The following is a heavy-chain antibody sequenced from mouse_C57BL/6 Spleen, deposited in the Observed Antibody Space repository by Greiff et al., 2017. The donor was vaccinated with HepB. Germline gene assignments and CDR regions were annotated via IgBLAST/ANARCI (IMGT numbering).Heavy chain of an antibody. CDR1: GYTFTSYG. CDR3: ARGGAY. V-gene: IGHV1-81*01. CDR2: IYPRSGNT. Sequence: VQLQQSGAELARPGASVKLSCKASGYTFTSYGISWVKQRTGQGLEWIGEIYPRSGNTYYNEKFKGKATLTADKSSSTAYIELSSLTSEDSAGYFCARGGAYWGQGALVTVSA. J-gene: IGHJ3*01.